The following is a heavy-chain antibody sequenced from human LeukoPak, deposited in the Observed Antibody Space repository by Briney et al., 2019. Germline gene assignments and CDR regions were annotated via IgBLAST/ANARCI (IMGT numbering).Heavy chain of an antibody. CDR2: IYPGDSDT. Sequence: GESLKISCKGSGYSFTSYWIGWVRQMPGKGLEWMAIIYPGDSDTRYSPSFQGQVTISADKSISTAYLQWSSLKASDTAMYYCARFVSGWPPKYYFDYWGQGTLVTVSS. CDR1: GYSFTSYW. D-gene: IGHD6-19*01. V-gene: IGHV5-51*01. J-gene: IGHJ4*02. CDR3: ARFVSGWPPKYYFDY.